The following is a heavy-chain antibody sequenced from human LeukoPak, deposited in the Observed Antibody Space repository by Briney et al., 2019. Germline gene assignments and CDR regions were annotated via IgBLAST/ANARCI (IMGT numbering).Heavy chain of an antibody. Sequence: SETLSLTCGVSGGSITSTNWWSWVRQPPGQGLEWIGEIHLSGRTNYNPSLNSRVTLAVDTSRNHLSLNLTSMTAADTAVYYCTRENGAFSPFGYWGQGTLVTVPP. CDR2: IHLSGRT. D-gene: IGHD2-8*01. V-gene: IGHV4-4*02. CDR3: TRENGAFSPFGY. J-gene: IGHJ4*02. CDR1: GGSITSTNW.